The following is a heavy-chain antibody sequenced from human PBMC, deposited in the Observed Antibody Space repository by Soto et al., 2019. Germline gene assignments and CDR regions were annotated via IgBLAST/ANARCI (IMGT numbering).Heavy chain of an antibody. Sequence: EVQLVESGGGLVKPGGSLRLSCAASGFTFSNAGMNWVRQAPGQGLEWVGRIKSKTDGGTTDYAAPVKGRCTISRDDSKNTLYLQMNSLKTEDTAVYYCTPVVGPFVVVTATNLLGYWGQGTLVTVSS. D-gene: IGHD2-21*02. CDR3: TPVVGPFVVVTATNLLGY. J-gene: IGHJ4*02. V-gene: IGHV3-15*07. CDR1: GFTFSNAG. CDR2: IKSKTDGGTT.